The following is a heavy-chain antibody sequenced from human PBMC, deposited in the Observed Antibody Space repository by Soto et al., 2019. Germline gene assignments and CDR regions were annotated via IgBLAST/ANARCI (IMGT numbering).Heavy chain of an antibody. Sequence: QVQLQESGPGLVKPSETLSLTCTVSGGSISSYYWSWIRQPPGKGLEWIGYIYYSGSTNYNPSLTSRVTISVDTSKNQFSLKLSSVTAADTAVYYCARGGGYCTNGVCYREYYFDYRGQGTLVTVSS. CDR3: ARGGGYCTNGVCYREYYFDY. CDR1: GGSISSYY. D-gene: IGHD2-8*01. V-gene: IGHV4-59*01. CDR2: IYYSGST. J-gene: IGHJ4*02.